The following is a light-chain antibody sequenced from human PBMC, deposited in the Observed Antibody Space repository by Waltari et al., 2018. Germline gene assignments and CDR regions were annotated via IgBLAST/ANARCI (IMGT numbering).Light chain of an antibody. CDR1: QRVGSSS. CDR3: QQHGTLPAT. CDR2: RAS. V-gene: IGKV3-20*01. J-gene: IGKJ1*01. Sequence: EIVLTQSPGTASLSPGERVTLSCRASQRVGSSSLAWYQQKPCQAPRLVIYRASRRTTGIPDRFSGSGSGTDFSLTISRLEPEDFAVYYCQQHGTLPATFGQGTKVEIK.